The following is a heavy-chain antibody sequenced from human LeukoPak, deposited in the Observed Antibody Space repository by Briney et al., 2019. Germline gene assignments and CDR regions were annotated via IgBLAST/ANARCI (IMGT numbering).Heavy chain of an antibody. CDR1: GFTFSGYS. Sequence: GGSLRLSCAASGFTFSGYSMNWVRQAPGKGLEWVSSISSSSSYIYYADSVKGRFTISRDNSKKTLYLQMESLRAEDTAVYYCARDFSDVDTVPPAWGQGTLVIVSS. J-gene: IGHJ1*01. D-gene: IGHD5-18*01. V-gene: IGHV3-21*01. CDR2: ISSSSSYI. CDR3: ARDFSDVDTVPPA.